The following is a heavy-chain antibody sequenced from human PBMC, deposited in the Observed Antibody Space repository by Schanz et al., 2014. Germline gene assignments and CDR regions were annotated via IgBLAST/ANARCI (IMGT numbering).Heavy chain of an antibody. D-gene: IGHD6-13*01. CDR2: ISANNGNT. CDR3: ARNIIATARAYDI. V-gene: IGHV1-18*04. Sequence: QVQLVQSGAEVKKPGASVKVSCKASGYTFSSYGISWVRQAPGQGLEWMGWISANNGNTNKAQKLQDRVTLTTDTTTSPAYMELRSLRSDDTAVYYCARNIIATARAYDIWGQGTMVTVSS. J-gene: IGHJ3*02. CDR1: GYTFSSYG.